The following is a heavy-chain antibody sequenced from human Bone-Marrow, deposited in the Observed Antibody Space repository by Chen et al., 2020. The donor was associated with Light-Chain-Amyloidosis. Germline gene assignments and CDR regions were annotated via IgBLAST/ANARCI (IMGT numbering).Heavy chain of an antibody. V-gene: IGHV4-30-4*01. Sequence: QVQLQESGPGLVKPSQTLSLTCTVSGGSISSTDHYWSWIRQPPGKGLEFIGYIYYSGSAYYSPSSGSRVSRSIDVSENQCSLKMSSVTVADTAVYYCARLDYDVLTGYFDYWGQGILVTVSS. CDR1: GGSISSTDHY. J-gene: IGHJ4*02. D-gene: IGHD3-9*01. CDR3: ARLDYDVLTGYFDY. CDR2: IYYSGSA.